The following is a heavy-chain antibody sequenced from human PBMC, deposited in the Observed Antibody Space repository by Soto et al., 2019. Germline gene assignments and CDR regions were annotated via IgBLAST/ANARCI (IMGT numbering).Heavy chain of an antibody. CDR2: IYYSGST. J-gene: IGHJ4*02. Sequence: SETLSLTCTVSGGSISSSSYYWGWIRQPPGKGLEWIGSIYYSGSTYYNPSLKSRVTISVDTSKNQFSLKLSSVTAADTAVYYCATQPRFSQLRRSGFDYWGQGTLVTVSS. D-gene: IGHD1-7*01. V-gene: IGHV4-39*01. CDR3: ATQPRFSQLRRSGFDY. CDR1: GGSISSSSYY.